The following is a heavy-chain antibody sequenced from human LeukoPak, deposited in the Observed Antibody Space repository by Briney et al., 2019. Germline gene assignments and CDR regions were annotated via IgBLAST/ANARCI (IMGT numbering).Heavy chain of an antibody. CDR1: GFTFSSYS. Sequence: GGSLRLSCAASGFTFSSYSMNWVRQAPGKGLEWVSVIYSGGSTYYADSVKGRFTISRDNSKNTLYLQMNSLRAEDTAVYYCARDSSGYPAAYYFDYWGQGTLVTVSS. CDR2: IYSGGST. CDR3: ARDSSGYPAAYYFDY. D-gene: IGHD3-22*01. J-gene: IGHJ4*02. V-gene: IGHV3-66*01.